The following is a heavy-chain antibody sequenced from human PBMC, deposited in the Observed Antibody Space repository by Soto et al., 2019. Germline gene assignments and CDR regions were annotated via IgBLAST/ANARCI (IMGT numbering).Heavy chain of an antibody. CDR1: GFTFSDYY. V-gene: IGHV3-11*01. Sequence: QVQLVESGGGLVKPGGSLRLSCAASGFTFSDYYMSWIRQAPGKGLAWVSYISSSGSTINYADSVKGRFNISRDNAKNSLYLQMNSLRTEDTAVYYCARDGLMQLLSLSYPFDYWGQGTLVTVSS. CDR3: ARDGLMQLLSLSYPFDY. CDR2: ISSSGSTI. D-gene: IGHD2-2*01. J-gene: IGHJ4*02.